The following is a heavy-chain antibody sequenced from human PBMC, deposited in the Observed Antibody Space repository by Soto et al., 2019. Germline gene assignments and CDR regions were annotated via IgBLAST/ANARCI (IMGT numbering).Heavy chain of an antibody. CDR2: ISGSGGST. D-gene: IGHD2-2*02. CDR1: GFTFSSYA. J-gene: IGHJ1*01. Sequence: VGSLRLSCAASGFTFSSYAMSWVRQAPGKGLEWVSAISGSGGSTYYADSVKGRFTISRDNSKNTLYLQMNSLRAEDTAVYYCARSTSIVVVPAAISALYAYWGQGTLVTVSS. CDR3: ARSTSIVVVPAAISALYAY. V-gene: IGHV3-23*01.